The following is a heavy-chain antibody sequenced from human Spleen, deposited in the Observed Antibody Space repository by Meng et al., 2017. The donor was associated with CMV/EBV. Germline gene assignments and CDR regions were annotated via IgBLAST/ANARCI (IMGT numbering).Heavy chain of an antibody. V-gene: IGHV3-7*04. CDR1: GFNFKTYW. D-gene: IGHD1-26*01. Sequence: GESLKISCAASGFNFKTYWMTWVRQAPGKGLDWVANIKQDGSEKYYVDSVKGRFTISRDNAKNSLYLQMNSLRAEDTAVYYCARGGDYWGQGTLVTVSS. CDR2: IKQDGSEK. J-gene: IGHJ4*02. CDR3: ARGGDY.